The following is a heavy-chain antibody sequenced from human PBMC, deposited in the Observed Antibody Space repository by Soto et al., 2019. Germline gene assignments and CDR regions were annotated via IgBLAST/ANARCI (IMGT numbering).Heavy chain of an antibody. CDR3: ARGGYYDSSGSRNYFYYGMNV. CDR1: GGTFSSYA. J-gene: IGHJ6*02. CDR2: VSPYDGYT. D-gene: IGHD3-22*01. V-gene: IGHV1-18*01. Sequence: GSSVKVSCKASGGTFSSYAINWVRQAPGQGLEWLGWVSPYDGYTNYAQILQGRVSMTTDTSTKTAYMEVRSLRSDDTAVYYCARGGYYDSSGSRNYFYYGMNVWGQGTTVTVSS.